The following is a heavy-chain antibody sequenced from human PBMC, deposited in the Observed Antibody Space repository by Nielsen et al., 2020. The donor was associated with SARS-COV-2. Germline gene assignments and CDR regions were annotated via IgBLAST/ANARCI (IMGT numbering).Heavy chain of an antibody. CDR2: INHSGST. Sequence: SETLSLTCAVSGGSFSGYYWSWIRQPPGKGLEWIGEINHSGSTNYNPSLKSRVTISVDTSKNQFSLKLSSVTAADTAVYYCARGFVLSYIVVVPAAIRGNWFDPWGQGTLVTVSS. D-gene: IGHD2-2*01. J-gene: IGHJ5*02. V-gene: IGHV4-34*01. CDR3: ARGFVLSYIVVVPAAIRGNWFDP. CDR1: GGSFSGYY.